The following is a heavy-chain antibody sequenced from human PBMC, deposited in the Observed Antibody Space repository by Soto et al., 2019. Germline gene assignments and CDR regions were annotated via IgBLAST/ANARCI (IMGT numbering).Heavy chain of an antibody. D-gene: IGHD1-26*01. CDR3: AKDKAWELLGGMDV. CDR1: GFTFDDYA. V-gene: IGHV3-9*01. CDR2: ISWNSGSI. Sequence: EVPLVESGGGLVQPGRSLRLSCAASGFTFDDYAMHWVRQAPGKGLEWVSGISWNSGSIGYADSVKGRFTISRDNAKNSLYLQMNSLRAEDTALYYCAKDKAWELLGGMDVWGQGTTVTVSS. J-gene: IGHJ6*02.